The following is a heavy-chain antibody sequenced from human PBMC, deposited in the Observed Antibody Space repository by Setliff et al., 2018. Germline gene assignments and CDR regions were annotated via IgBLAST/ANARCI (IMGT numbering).Heavy chain of an antibody. CDR2: INPNSGGT. V-gene: IGHV1-2*06. Sequence: ASVKVSCKASGYTFTGYYMHWVRQAPGQGLKWMGRINPNSGGTNYAQKFQGRVTMTRDTSISTAYMELSRLRSDDTAVYYCARIMGIVGDNWFDPWGQGTLVTVSS. CDR3: ARIMGIVGDNWFDP. J-gene: IGHJ5*02. CDR1: GYTFTGYY. D-gene: IGHD1-26*01.